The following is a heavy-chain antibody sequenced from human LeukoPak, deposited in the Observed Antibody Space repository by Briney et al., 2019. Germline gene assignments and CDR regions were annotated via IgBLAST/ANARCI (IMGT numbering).Heavy chain of an antibody. Sequence: GASVKVSCKASGYTITGYYMHWVRQAPGQGLEWMGRINPNSGGTNSAQKFQGRITMTRDTSINTAYMELSRLRSDDTAVYYCARDRGDDTVSHFDSWGQGTLVTVSS. J-gene: IGHJ4*02. V-gene: IGHV1-2*06. CDR3: ARDRGDDTVSHFDS. D-gene: IGHD3-22*01. CDR2: INPNSGGT. CDR1: GYTITGYY.